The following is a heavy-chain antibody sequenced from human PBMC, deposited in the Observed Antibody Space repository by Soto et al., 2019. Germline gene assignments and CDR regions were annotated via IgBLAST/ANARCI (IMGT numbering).Heavy chain of an antibody. CDR1: GLSLNDYA. CDR2: IYWNGAKI. Sequence: EVQLVESGGGSVQPGRSLRLTCAPSGLSLNDYAMHWVRQVSGKGLEWVSGIYWNGAKIDYADSVKGRFTISRDNTMKFLYQQMNSLRVEDTALYYCVKDITPGGLDYLGQGALVTVSS. J-gene: IGHJ4*02. CDR3: VKDITPGGLDY. D-gene: IGHD2-15*01. V-gene: IGHV3-9*01.